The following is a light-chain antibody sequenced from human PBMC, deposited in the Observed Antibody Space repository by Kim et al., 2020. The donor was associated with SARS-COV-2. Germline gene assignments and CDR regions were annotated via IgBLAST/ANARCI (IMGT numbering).Light chain of an antibody. J-gene: IGKJ1*01. V-gene: IGKV3-15*01. Sequence: EIVMTQSPATLSVSPGERVTLSCWASQSVSSNVAWYQQKPGQPPRLLVYGASTRATGIPARFSGSGSGTEFSLSISSLQSEDFAVYYCQDPGTFGQRNKVDIK. CDR2: GAS. CDR1: QSVSSN. CDR3: QDPGT.